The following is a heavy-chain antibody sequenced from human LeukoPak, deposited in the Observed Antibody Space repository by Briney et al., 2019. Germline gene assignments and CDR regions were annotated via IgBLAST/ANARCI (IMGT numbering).Heavy chain of an antibody. V-gene: IGHV4-4*07. Sequence: SSETLSLTCTVSGDSISSYYWSWIRQPAGKGLEWIGRIHPSGSTNYNPSLKSRLTLSVDTSKNQFSLRLSSVTAADTAVYYCARQTEYHYGSGPTAGLDVWGQGTTVTVSS. CDR3: ARQTEYHYGSGPTAGLDV. D-gene: IGHD3-10*01. CDR2: IHPSGST. CDR1: GDSISSYY. J-gene: IGHJ6*02.